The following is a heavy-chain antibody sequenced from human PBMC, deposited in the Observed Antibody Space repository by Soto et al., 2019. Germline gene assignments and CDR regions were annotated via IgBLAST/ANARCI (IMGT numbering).Heavy chain of an antibody. CDR1: GFTFSSYA. V-gene: IGHV3-23*01. CDR2: ISGSGGST. J-gene: IGHJ3*02. Sequence: VGSLRLCCAASGFTFSSYAMSWVRQAPGKGLEWVSAISGSGGSTYYADSVKGRFTISRDNSKNTLYLQMNSLRAEDTAVYYCAKDKYSGSYHSEDAFDIWGQGTMVTVSS. D-gene: IGHD1-26*01. CDR3: AKDKYSGSYHSEDAFDI.